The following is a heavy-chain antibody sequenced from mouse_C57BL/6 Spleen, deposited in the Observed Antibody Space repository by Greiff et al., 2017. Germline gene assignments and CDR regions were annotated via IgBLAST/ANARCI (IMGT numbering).Heavy chain of an antibody. CDR1: GYTFTSYW. CDR2: IYPGSGST. CDR3: ARSGIITTVVAPFDY. Sequence: QVQLQQPGAELVKPGASVKMSCKASGYTFTSYWITWVKQRPGQGLEWIGDIYPGSGSTNYNEKIKSKATLTVDTSSSTAYMQLSSLTSEDSAVYYCARSGIITTVVAPFDYWGQGTTLTVSS. D-gene: IGHD1-1*01. J-gene: IGHJ2*01. V-gene: IGHV1-55*01.